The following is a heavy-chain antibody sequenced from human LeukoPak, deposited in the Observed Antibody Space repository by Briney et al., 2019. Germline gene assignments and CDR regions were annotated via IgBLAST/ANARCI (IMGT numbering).Heavy chain of an antibody. V-gene: IGHV4-34*01. D-gene: IGHD2-15*01. J-gene: IGHJ1*01. CDR2: IIHNGSS. Sequence: SEPLTLTSDVYGDSLSGYYWTWIRQTPGKGLEWIGEIIHNGSSSVNPSLESRVTISVVTSKIRFSLKLTSVTAADTSVYYCVRGFCRGDSCYSAEYFQHWGQGTLVTVSS. CDR1: GDSLSGYY. CDR3: VRGFCRGDSCYSAEYFQH.